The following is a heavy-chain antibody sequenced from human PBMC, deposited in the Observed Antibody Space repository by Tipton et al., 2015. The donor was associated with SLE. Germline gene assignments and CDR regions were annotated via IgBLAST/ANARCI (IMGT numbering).Heavy chain of an antibody. CDR1: GVSMSSYY. D-gene: IGHD5-12*01. Sequence: TLSLTCTVSGVSMSSYYWTWIRQPPGKGLEWVGNIYNRGGTNYNPSLKSRVTISVDTSKNQFSLKLSSVTAADTAVYYCARLGGGYSVDSWGQGTLVTVSS. CDR2: IYNRGGT. V-gene: IGHV4-59*08. CDR3: ARLGGGYSVDS. J-gene: IGHJ4*02.